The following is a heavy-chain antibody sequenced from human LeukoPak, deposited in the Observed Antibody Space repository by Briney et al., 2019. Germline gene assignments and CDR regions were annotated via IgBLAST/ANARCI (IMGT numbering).Heavy chain of an antibody. CDR1: GFTVSSNY. V-gene: IGHV3-53*01. Sequence: PGGSLRLSCAASGFTVSSNYMSWVRQAPGKGLEWVSVIYSGGSTYYADSVKGRFTISRDNSKNTLYLQMNSLRAEDTAVYYCARVSHYGSGSYGPLDYWGQGTLVTVSS. CDR3: ARVSHYGSGSYGPLDY. J-gene: IGHJ4*02. D-gene: IGHD3-10*01. CDR2: IYSGGST.